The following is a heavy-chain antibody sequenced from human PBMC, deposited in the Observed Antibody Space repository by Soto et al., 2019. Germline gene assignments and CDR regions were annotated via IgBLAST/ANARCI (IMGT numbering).Heavy chain of an antibody. CDR2: IYRGGST. D-gene: IGHD5-18*01. CDR1: GFTVSSNY. V-gene: IGHV3-66*01. J-gene: IGHJ6*03. Sequence: GGSLRLSCAASGFTVSSNYMSWVRQAPGKGLEWVSVIYRGGSTYYADSVKGRFTISRDNSKNTLYLQMNSLRAEDTAVYYCARGRGYSYGYDYYYYMDVWGKGTTVTVSS. CDR3: ARGRGYSYGYDYYYYMDV.